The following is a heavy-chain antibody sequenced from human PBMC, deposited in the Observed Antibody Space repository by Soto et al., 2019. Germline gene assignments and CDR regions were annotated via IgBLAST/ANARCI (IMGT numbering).Heavy chain of an antibody. CDR2: INVGTGDT. J-gene: IGHJ4*02. CDR3: ARDVDTSMSAPLDY. V-gene: IGHV1-3*01. CDR1: GYTFTAYA. D-gene: IGHD5-18*01. Sequence: QVQLVQSGAEVKKPGASVRVSCKASGYTFTAYAMDWVRQTPGQRLEWVGWINVGTGDTEYSQQFQGRVNITRATTARTLYMELSSLRSEDTAVYYCARDVDTSMSAPLDYWGQGSLVTVSS.